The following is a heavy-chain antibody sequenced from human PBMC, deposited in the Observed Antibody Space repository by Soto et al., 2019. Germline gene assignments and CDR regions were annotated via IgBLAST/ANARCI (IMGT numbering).Heavy chain of an antibody. V-gene: IGHV1-69*06. J-gene: IGHJ5*02. D-gene: IGHD3-9*01. CDR2: IIPIFGTA. Sequence: SVKVSCKASGGTFSSYAISWVRQAPGQGLEWMGGIIPIFGTANYAQKFQGRVTITADKSTSTAYMELSSLRSEDTAVYYCARSGVLTGYYLGSYWFDPWGQGTLVTVSS. CDR3: ARSGVLTGYYLGSYWFDP. CDR1: GGTFSSYA.